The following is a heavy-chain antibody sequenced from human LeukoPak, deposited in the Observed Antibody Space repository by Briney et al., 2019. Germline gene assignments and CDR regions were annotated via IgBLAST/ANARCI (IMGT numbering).Heavy chain of an antibody. D-gene: IGHD7-27*01. Sequence: PSETLSLTCAVYGGSFSVYYWSWIRQPPGKGLEWIGEINHSGSTNYNPSLKSRVTISVDTSKNQFSLKLSSVTAADTAVYYCARNWGSARYFDLWGRGTLVTVSS. V-gene: IGHV4-34*01. J-gene: IGHJ2*01. CDR1: GGSFSVYY. CDR3: ARNWGSARYFDL. CDR2: INHSGST.